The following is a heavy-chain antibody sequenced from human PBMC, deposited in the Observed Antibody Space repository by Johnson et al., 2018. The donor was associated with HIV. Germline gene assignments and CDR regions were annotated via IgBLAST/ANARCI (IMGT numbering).Heavy chain of an antibody. CDR1: GLTLTTII. J-gene: IGHJ3*02. CDR3: ARDRAPVYSSSSTPFDALDI. D-gene: IGHD6-6*01. Sequence: QMQLVESGGGVVQPGGSLRVSCAVSGLTLTTIIVHWARQAPGKGLQWVSGINWNGGSTGYAYSVKGRFTISRDNSKSTLYLQMNSLRVEDTAVYYCARDRAPVYSSSSTPFDALDIWGQGTVVSVSS. V-gene: IGHV3-NL1*01. CDR2: INWNGGST.